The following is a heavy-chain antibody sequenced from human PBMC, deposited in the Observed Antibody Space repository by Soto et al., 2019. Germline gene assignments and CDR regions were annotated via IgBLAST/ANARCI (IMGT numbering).Heavy chain of an antibody. V-gene: IGHV1-18*01. CDR3: ARAGAAPYYYYGMDV. CDR1: GYTFSTSG. Sequence: QVQLVQSGAEVRKPGASVKVSCKASGYTFSTSGMSWLRQAPGQGLEWMGWISTYNGDTNDAPKFQDRVTMTSDTSTSTVYMELRSLSSDATAVYYCARAGAAPYYYYGMDVWGQGTRVTVSS. J-gene: IGHJ6*02. D-gene: IGHD2-15*01. CDR2: ISTYNGDT.